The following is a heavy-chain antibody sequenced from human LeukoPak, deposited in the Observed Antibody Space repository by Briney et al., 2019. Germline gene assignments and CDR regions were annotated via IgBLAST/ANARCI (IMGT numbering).Heavy chain of an antibody. CDR2: IHYSGSA. V-gene: IGHV4-39*01. CDR1: GVSISSTTYY. CDR3: ARHYGSGSYYINDY. D-gene: IGHD3-10*01. J-gene: IGHJ4*02. Sequence: SETLSLTCTVAGVSISSTTYYWGWTRQPPGRGLEWIGNIHYSGSAYYNPSLKSRASISVDTSKNQLSLKLSSVTAADTAVYYCARHYGSGSYYINDYWGQGALVTVSS.